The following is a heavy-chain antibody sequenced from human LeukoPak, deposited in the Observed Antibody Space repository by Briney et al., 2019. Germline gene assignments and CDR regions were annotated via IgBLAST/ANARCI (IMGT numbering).Heavy chain of an antibody. CDR2: IYYTGST. CDR1: GGSISSGGHY. CDR3: ARVPVV. D-gene: IGHD2-2*01. J-gene: IGHJ4*02. V-gene: IGHV4-31*03. Sequence: PSQTLSLTCTVSGGSISSGGHYWSWIRQKPGKGLEWIGYIYYTGSTDYNPSLKSRVTISVDTSENQFSLRLTSVTAADTAVYYCARVPVVWGQGTLVTVSS.